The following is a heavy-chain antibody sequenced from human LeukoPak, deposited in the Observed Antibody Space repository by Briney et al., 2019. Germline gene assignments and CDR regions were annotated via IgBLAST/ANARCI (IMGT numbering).Heavy chain of an antibody. CDR1: GYTFTSYG. CDR2: VSAYNGNT. J-gene: IGHJ4*02. Sequence: ASVKVSCKASGYTFTSYGISWVRQAPGQGLEWMGWVSAYNGNTNYAQKLQGRVTMTTDTSTSTAYMELRSLRSDDTAVYYCARDLRKYCSSTSCSQSDYWGQGTLVTVSS. D-gene: IGHD2-2*01. V-gene: IGHV1-18*01. CDR3: ARDLRKYCSSTSCSQSDY.